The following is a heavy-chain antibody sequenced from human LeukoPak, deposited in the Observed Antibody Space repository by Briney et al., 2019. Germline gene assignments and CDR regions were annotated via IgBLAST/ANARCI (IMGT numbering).Heavy chain of an antibody. J-gene: IGHJ3*02. CDR2: INRNDDST. V-gene: IGHV3-20*04. D-gene: IGHD5-24*01. Sequence: GGSLRLSCAASGFTFDDYGMSWVRQGPGKGLEWVSAINRNDDSTGYADSAKGRFTISRDNAKNSLYLQMNSLRAEDTALYYCARDHKGGDGADAFDIWGHGTMVTVSS. CDR1: GFTFDDYG. CDR3: ARDHKGGDGADAFDI.